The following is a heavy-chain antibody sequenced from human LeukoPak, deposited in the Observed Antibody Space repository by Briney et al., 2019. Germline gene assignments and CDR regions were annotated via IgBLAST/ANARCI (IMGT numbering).Heavy chain of an antibody. CDR1: GFTFDDYA. CDR2: IRSSSSYI. J-gene: IGHJ4*02. Sequence: GGSLRLSCAASGFTFDDYAVHWVRQAPGKGLEWVSFIRSSSSYIYYADSVKGRVTITRDNAKNSMYLQMNSLRAEDTAVYYCARPGIAVAGEFLDYWGQGTLVTVSS. V-gene: IGHV3-21*01. CDR3: ARPGIAVAGEFLDY. D-gene: IGHD6-19*01.